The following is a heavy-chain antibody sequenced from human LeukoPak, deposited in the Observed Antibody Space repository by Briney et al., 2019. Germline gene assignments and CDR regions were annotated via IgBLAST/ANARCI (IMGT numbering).Heavy chain of an antibody. CDR3: ARDLGRGNTPFDY. J-gene: IGHJ4*02. CDR1: GFTFSSFG. Sequence: GGSLRLSGAASGFTFSSFGMHWVRRAPVRGLEWVAVIWDDGSKKYYADSVKARFTISRDNTKNTVYLQMDSLRAEDTALYYCARDLGRGNTPFDYWGQGTLVTVSS. CDR2: IWDDGSKK. V-gene: IGHV3-33*01. D-gene: IGHD3-16*01.